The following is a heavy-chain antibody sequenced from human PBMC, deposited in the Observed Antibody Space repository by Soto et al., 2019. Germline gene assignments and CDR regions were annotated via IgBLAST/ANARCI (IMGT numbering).Heavy chain of an antibody. J-gene: IGHJ2*01. CDR1: GFTFSDYY. Sequence: QVQLVESGGGLVKPGGSLRLSCAASGFTFSDYYMSWIRQAPGKGLEWVSYISSSSSYTNYADSVKGRFTISRDNAKNSLYLQMNSRRAEDTAVYYCARTGGDSGYDFHWYFDLWGRGTLVTVSS. D-gene: IGHD5-12*01. V-gene: IGHV3-11*05. CDR2: ISSSSSYT. CDR3: ARTGGDSGYDFHWYFDL.